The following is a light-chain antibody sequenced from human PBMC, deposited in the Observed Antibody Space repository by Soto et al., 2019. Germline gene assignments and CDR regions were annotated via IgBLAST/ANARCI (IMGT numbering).Light chain of an antibody. CDR1: QSIGNW. J-gene: IGKJ2*01. CDR2: DAS. V-gene: IGKV1-5*01. CDR3: QQYHTYYT. Sequence: DIQMTQSPSTLSASVGDRVTITCRASQSIGNWLAWYQQKPGKALKLLIYDASSLESGVPSRFSGSGSGTEFTLTISSLQPDDFATYYCQQYHTYYTFGQGTNLEIK.